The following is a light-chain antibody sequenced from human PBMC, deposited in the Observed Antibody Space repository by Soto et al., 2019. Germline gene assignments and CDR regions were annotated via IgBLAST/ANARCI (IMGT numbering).Light chain of an antibody. CDR3: QQYGSSPLT. J-gene: IGKJ4*01. V-gene: IGKV3-20*01. CDR1: QSVSSSY. Sequence: EVVVTKSPGTLSLPPGERATLSCRASQSVSSSYLAWYQQKPGQAPRLLIYGASTRATGIPARFSGSGSGTDFTLTISRLEPEDFAVYYRQQYGSSPLTFGGGAKVDIK. CDR2: GAS.